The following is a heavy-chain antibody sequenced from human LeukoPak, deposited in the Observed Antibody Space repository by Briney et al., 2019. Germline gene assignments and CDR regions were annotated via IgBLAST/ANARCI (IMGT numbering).Heavy chain of an antibody. Sequence: SVKVSCKASGGTFSSYAISWVRQAPGQGLEWMGGIIPIFGTANYAQKFQGRVTITADESTSTAYMELSSLRSEDTAVYYCARDPLYSSSSVGAFDIWGQGTMVTVSS. D-gene: IGHD6-6*01. CDR2: IIPIFGTA. CDR1: GGTFSSYA. CDR3: ARDPLYSSSSVGAFDI. V-gene: IGHV1-69*13. J-gene: IGHJ3*02.